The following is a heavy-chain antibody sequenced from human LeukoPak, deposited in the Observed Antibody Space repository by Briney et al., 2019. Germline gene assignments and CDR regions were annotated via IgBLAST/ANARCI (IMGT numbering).Heavy chain of an antibody. J-gene: IGHJ4*02. Sequence: GGSLRLSCAASGFTFSSYAMSWVRQAPGKGLEWVSAISGSGGSTYYADSVKGRFTISRDNSKNTLYLQMNSLRAEDTAVYYCAKGEDYYGSGSYAQFDYWGQGTLVTVSS. CDR3: AKGEDYYGSGSYAQFDY. CDR2: ISGSGGST. D-gene: IGHD3-10*01. V-gene: IGHV3-23*01. CDR1: GFTFSSYA.